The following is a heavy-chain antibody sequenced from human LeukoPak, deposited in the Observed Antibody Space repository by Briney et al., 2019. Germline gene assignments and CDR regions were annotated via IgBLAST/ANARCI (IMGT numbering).Heavy chain of an antibody. J-gene: IGHJ3*02. Sequence: TSETLSLTCAVYGGPFSDYYWSWIRQPPGKGLEWIGKINHSGSTNYSPSLKSRVIISVDTSKNQFSLKLSSVTAADTAVYYCARVGEYSYGYTGGPDAFDIWGQGTMVTVSS. CDR2: INHSGST. V-gene: IGHV4-34*01. D-gene: IGHD5-18*01. CDR1: GGPFSDYY. CDR3: ARVGEYSYGYTGGPDAFDI.